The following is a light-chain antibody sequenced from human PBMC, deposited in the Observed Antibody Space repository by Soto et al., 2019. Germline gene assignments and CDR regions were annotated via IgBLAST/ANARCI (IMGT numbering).Light chain of an antibody. CDR2: GAS. CDR1: QSVSSN. Sequence: EIVLTQSPVTLSLSPGERATLSCRASQSVSSNLAWYQQKPGQAPRLLIYGASIRATGIPARFSGSGSGTEFTLTISSLQSEDFAVYYCQHYNNWPPWTFGQGTKVDNK. J-gene: IGKJ1*01. CDR3: QHYNNWPPWT. V-gene: IGKV3-15*01.